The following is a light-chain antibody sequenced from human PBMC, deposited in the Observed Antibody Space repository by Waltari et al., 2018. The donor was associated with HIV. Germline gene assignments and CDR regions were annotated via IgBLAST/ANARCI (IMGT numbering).Light chain of an antibody. V-gene: IGLV2-14*01. CDR3: ASFTSGRLNV. J-gene: IGLJ1*01. CDR2: DVY. CDR1: SNSDGAYDY. Sequence: QSALTQPASVSGSPGQSITISCTGTSNSDGAYDYVSWYQQSPGKVPKLLIYDVYNRPSRISNRFSGSKSGNTAFLTISGLRAEDEADYYCASFTSGRLNVFGSGTKVTVL.